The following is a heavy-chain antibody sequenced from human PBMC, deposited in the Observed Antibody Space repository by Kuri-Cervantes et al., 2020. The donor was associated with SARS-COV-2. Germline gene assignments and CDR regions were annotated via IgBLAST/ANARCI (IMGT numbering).Heavy chain of an antibody. CDR3: ARVGDYGGNWDVDY. Sequence: ASVKVSCKASGYTFSRYGLAWLRQAPGHGPEWMGWISPNNGNTRYAQKFRGRVTLTTDSSTNTAYMELNSLRSDDTAVYYCARVGDYGGNWDVDYWGHGTRVTVSS. CDR1: GYTFSRYG. CDR2: ISPNNGNT. V-gene: IGHV1-18*01. J-gene: IGHJ4*01. D-gene: IGHD4-23*01.